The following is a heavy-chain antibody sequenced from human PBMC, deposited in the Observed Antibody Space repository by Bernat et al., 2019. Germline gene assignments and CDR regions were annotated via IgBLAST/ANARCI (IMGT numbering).Heavy chain of an antibody. CDR1: GVTFRNYG. V-gene: IGHV3-33*06. J-gene: IGHJ4*02. D-gene: IGHD3-3*01. CDR2: IWYDGSQK. CDR3: AKWTDRSGCWWSSDY. Sequence: QVQLVESGGGVVQSGKSLRLSCAVSGVTFRNYGMHWVRQAPGKGLEWVAVIWYDGSQKYYADSVKDRFTISRDNSKNTLYLQMNSLRVEDTAVYYCAKWTDRSGCWWSSDYWGQGSLVTVSS.